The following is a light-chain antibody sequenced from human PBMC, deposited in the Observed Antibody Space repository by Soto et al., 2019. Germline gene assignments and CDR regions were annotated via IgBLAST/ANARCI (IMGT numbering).Light chain of an antibody. J-gene: IGKJ2*01. CDR2: AAS. CDR1: QSISTY. V-gene: IGKV1-39*01. CDR3: QQSSSPPPLT. Sequence: DIQMTQSPSSLSASVGDRVTITCRASQSISTYLNWYQQKPGKAPKLLIYAASSLQSGVPSRFSVSGSGTDFTLTISSLQPEDFATYYCQQSSSPPPLTFGQGTKLEIK.